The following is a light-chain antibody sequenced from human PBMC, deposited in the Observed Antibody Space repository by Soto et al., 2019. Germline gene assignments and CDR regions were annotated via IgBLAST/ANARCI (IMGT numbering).Light chain of an antibody. Sequence: LTQPASLSGSPGQSLTISCPGTSSDVGGYNYVSWYQQHPGKAPKLMIYEVSNRPSGVSNRFSGSKSGNTASLTISGLQAEDEDDYYCSSYTSSSPYVFGTGTE. V-gene: IGLV2-14*01. CDR1: SSDVGGYNY. CDR2: EVS. CDR3: SSYTSSSPYV. J-gene: IGLJ1*01.